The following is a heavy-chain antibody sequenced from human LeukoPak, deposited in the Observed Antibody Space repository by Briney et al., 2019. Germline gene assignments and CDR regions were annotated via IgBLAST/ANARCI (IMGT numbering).Heavy chain of an antibody. V-gene: IGHV1-46*01. J-gene: IGHJ4*02. CDR1: EDTFTYYH. Sequence: GASVTVSCKASEDTFTYYHIHWVRQAPGQGVEWMGAVYATGGTTINTQNFQGRVTMTRDTSTGTVYMELSSLRFEDTAMYYCATEAPRSYYFDYWGQGILVTVSS. CDR3: ATEAPRSYYFDY. CDR2: VYATGGTT.